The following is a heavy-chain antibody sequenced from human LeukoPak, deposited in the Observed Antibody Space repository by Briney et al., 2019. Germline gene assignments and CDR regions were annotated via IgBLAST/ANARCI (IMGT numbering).Heavy chain of an antibody. Sequence: SQTLSLTCSVSGGSISNGGYYWSWIRQHPGKGLEWIGYIYDSGTTYYNPALQSRVTISVDTSDNQFSLKLRSLTAADTAVYYRARGGDRRGFDYWGQGTLVTVSS. J-gene: IGHJ4*02. CDR1: GGSISNGGYY. D-gene: IGHD1-14*01. CDR2: IYDSGTT. CDR3: ARGGDRRGFDY. V-gene: IGHV4-31*03.